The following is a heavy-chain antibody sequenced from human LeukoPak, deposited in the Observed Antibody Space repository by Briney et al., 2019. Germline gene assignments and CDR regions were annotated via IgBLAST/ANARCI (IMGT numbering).Heavy chain of an antibody. V-gene: IGHV1-8*03. CDR2: MNPNSGHT. D-gene: IGHD7-27*01. CDR3: AKNPALTGEFDS. CDR1: GYTFTSYY. Sequence: ASVKVSCKASGYTFTSYYMHWVRQAPGQGLEWMGWMNPNSGHTGYAQKFQGRVSLTRDTSISTAYMELSSLRSEDTAVYYCAKNPALTGEFDSWGQGTLVTVSS. J-gene: IGHJ4*02.